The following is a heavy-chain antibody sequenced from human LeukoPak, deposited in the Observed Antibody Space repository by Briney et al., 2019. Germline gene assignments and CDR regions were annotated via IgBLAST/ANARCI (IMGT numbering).Heavy chain of an antibody. J-gene: IGHJ5*02. CDR1: GGTFNNSA. CDR2: IMPLFGTA. Sequence: SSVKVSCKTSGGTFNNSAISWVRQAPGQGLEWLGGIMPLFGTAGYARKFQGRVTITKDESTRTVYLELTSLTSDDTAVYYCARDVHGDYGSGWFDPWGQGTLVSVSS. D-gene: IGHD4-17*01. V-gene: IGHV1-69*05. CDR3: ARDVHGDYGSGWFDP.